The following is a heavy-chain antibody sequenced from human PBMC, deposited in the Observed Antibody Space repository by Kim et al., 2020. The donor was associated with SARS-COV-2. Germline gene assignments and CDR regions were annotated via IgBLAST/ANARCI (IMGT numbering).Heavy chain of an antibody. D-gene: IGHD5-12*01. CDR2: ISGSGGST. CDR3: VNEGPGYSGYVYYGMDV. CDR1: GFTFSSYA. Sequence: GGSLRLSCAASGFTFSSYAMSWVRQAPGKGLEWVSAISGSGGSTYYADSVKGRFTISRDNSKNTLYLQMNSLRAEDTAVYYCVNEGPGYSGYVYYGMDVWGQGTTVTVSS. J-gene: IGHJ6*02. V-gene: IGHV3-23*01.